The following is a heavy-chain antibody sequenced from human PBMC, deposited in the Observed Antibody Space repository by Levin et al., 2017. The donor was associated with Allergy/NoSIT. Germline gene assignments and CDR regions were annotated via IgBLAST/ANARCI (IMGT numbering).Heavy chain of an antibody. CDR2: IKQDGSEK. CDR3: ASSETGTDYWYFDL. D-gene: IGHD1/OR15-1a*01. V-gene: IGHV3-7*01. CDR1: GFTFSSYW. Sequence: GGSLRLSCAASGFTFSSYWMSWVRQAPGKGLEWVANIKQDGSEKYYVDSVKGRFTISRDNAKNSLYLQMNSLRAEDTAVYYCASSETGTDYWYFDLWGRGTLVTVSS. J-gene: IGHJ2*01.